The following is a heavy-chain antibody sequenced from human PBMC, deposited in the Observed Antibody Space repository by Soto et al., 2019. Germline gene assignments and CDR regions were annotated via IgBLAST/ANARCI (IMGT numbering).Heavy chain of an antibody. J-gene: IGHJ4*02. V-gene: IGHV4-31*03. Sequence: QVQLQESGPGLVKPSQTLSLTCTVSGGSISSGGYYWSWIRQHPGKGLGWIGYIYYSGRTYYNPSLKSRVTISVDTSKNQFSLKLSSVTAADTAVYYCARGGGGSGYYLVYWGQGTLVTVSS. D-gene: IGHD3-22*01. CDR1: GGSISSGGYY. CDR2: IYYSGRT. CDR3: ARGGGGSGYYLVY.